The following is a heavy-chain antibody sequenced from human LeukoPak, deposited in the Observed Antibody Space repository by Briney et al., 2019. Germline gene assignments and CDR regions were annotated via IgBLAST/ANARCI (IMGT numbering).Heavy chain of an antibody. Sequence: PGGSLRLSCAASGFTFSSYSMNWVRQAPGKGLEWVSSISSSSSYIYYADSVKGRFTISRDNSKNTLYLQMNSLRAEDTAVYYCAKGQWELLHPEYFQHWGQGTLVTVSS. J-gene: IGHJ1*01. D-gene: IGHD1-26*01. CDR2: ISSSSSYI. V-gene: IGHV3-21*04. CDR3: AKGQWELLHPEYFQH. CDR1: GFTFSSYS.